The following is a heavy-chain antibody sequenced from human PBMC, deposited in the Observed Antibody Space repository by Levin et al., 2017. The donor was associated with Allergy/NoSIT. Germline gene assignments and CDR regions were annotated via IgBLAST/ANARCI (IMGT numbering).Heavy chain of an antibody. Sequence: GGSLRLSCKAFGYTFTGYYIHWVRQAPGQGLEWMGWINPNSGDTKFAQTFQGRVTMTRDTSISTAYMDLSRLRSDDTAVYYCARGGVLTALRSVDYWGQGTLVTVSS. CDR3: ARGGVLTALRSVDY. CDR2: INPNSGDT. CDR1: GYTFTGYY. V-gene: IGHV1-2*02. D-gene: IGHD2-21*02. J-gene: IGHJ4*02.